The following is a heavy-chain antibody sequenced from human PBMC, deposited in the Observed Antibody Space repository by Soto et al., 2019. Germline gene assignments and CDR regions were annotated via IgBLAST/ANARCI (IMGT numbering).Heavy chain of an antibody. CDR1: GGSISSGDYY. D-gene: IGHD3-22*01. V-gene: IGHV4-30-4*01. CDR3: ARDHQLGYYDSSGYTD. CDR2: IYYSGST. J-gene: IGHJ4*02. Sequence: PSETLSLTCTVSGGSISSGDYYWSWIRQPPGKGLEWIGYIYYSGSTYYNPSLKSRVTISVDTSKNQFSLKLSSVTAADTAVYYCARDHQLGYYDSSGYTDWGQGTLVTVS.